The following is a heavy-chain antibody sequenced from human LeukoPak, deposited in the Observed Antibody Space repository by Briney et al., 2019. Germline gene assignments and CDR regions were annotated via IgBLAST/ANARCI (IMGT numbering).Heavy chain of an antibody. CDR2: ISKNGDDT. V-gene: IGHV3-64D*06. CDR3: VQVGSNYYLN. J-gene: IGHJ4*02. D-gene: IGHD4-11*01. CDR1: GLTFSDYP. Sequence: GGSLRLSCSASGLTFSDYPMHCVRQTPGKGLEYVSAISKNGDDTYYADSVKGRFTISRDNSKNTLYLQMSSLRTEDAAVFYCVQVGSNYYLNWGQGTLVIVSS.